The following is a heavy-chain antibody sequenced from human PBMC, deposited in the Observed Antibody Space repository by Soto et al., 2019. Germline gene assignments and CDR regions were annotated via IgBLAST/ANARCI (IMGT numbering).Heavy chain of an antibody. J-gene: IGHJ3*02. CDR2: IYYSGNT. Sequence: SETLSLTCTVSGGSISSYYWSWIRQPPGKGLEWIGYIYYSGNTNYNPSLKSRVTISVDTSKNQFSLKLSSVTAADTAVYYCARTYDDSGPNSGGYGFDIWGQGTMVTVSS. V-gene: IGHV4-59*01. CDR1: GGSISSYY. D-gene: IGHD3-22*01. CDR3: ARTYDDSGPNSGGYGFDI.